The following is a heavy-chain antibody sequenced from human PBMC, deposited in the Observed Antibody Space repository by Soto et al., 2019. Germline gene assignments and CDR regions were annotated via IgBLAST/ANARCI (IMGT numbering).Heavy chain of an antibody. CDR3: ARVVNGDYVVLGY. CDR1: GYTFTGYY. Sequence: QVQLVQSGAEVKKPGASVKVSCKASGYTFTGYYMHWVRQAPGQGLEWMGCINPNSGGTNYAQKFQGWVTMTRDTSISTAYMELSRLRSDDTAVYYCARVVNGDYVVLGYWGQGTLVTVSS. D-gene: IGHD4-17*01. CDR2: INPNSGGT. V-gene: IGHV1-2*04. J-gene: IGHJ4*02.